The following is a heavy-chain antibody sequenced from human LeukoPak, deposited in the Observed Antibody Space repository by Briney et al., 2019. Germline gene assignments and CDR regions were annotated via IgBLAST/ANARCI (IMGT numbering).Heavy chain of an antibody. CDR2: IYTSGST. CDR3: ARRSRGYSGYEFDY. D-gene: IGHD5-12*01. Sequence: SETLSLTCTVSGGSISSGSYYWSWIRQPAGKGLEWIGRIYTSGSTNYNPSLKSRVTISVDTSKNQFSLKLSSVTAADTAVYYCARRSRGYSGYEFDYWGQGTLVTVSS. CDR1: GGSISSGSYY. V-gene: IGHV4-61*02. J-gene: IGHJ4*02.